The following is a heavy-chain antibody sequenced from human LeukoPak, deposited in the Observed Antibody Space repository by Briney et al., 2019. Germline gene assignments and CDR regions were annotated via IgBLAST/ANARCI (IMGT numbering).Heavy chain of an antibody. CDR1: GLHFSVYY. V-gene: IGHV3-11*01. J-gene: IGHJ4*02. Sequence: GSLRLSCTASGLHFSVYYMTWIRQAPGNGLGAPGNGLEWLSHISKTGTSIYYADSVRGRFTISRDNAKNSLYLHMNSLRAEDTAVYYCVAGVALDYWGQGALVTVSS. D-gene: IGHD3-3*01. CDR3: VAGVALDY. CDR2: ISKTGTSI.